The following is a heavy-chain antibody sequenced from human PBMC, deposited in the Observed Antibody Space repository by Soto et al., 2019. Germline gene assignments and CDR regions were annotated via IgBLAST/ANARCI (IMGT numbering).Heavy chain of an antibody. V-gene: IGHV4-34*01. CDR2: INPSGTT. CDR3: ALAPAAHILH. CDR1: GGSLSAYY. J-gene: IGHJ1*01. Sequence: QVQLQQWGAGLLKPSETLSLTCAVYGGSLSAYYWSWIRQPPGKGLEWIGEINPSGTTNYNPSLKSRVTISLDTSKNQFSLKLSSVTAADTAVYHCALAPAAHILHWGQGTLVTVSS. D-gene: IGHD2-2*01.